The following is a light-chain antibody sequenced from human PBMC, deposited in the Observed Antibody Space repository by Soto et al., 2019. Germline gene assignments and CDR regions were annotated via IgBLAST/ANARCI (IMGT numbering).Light chain of an antibody. Sequence: DIQLTQSPSFLSASVGDRVTITCRASQGIRSFLAWYQQKPGKAPKLLLYGASTLQSGVPSRFSGSGSGTEFSLTISSLQPEDSATYYCQQLSSYPLTFDGGTKVEI. V-gene: IGKV1-9*01. CDR1: QGIRSF. CDR2: GAS. J-gene: IGKJ4*01. CDR3: QQLSSYPLT.